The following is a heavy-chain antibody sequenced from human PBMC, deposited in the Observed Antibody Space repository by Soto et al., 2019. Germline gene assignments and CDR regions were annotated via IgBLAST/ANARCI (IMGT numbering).Heavy chain of an antibody. V-gene: IGHV3-23*01. Sequence: EVQLLESGGGLVQPGGSLRLSCAAAEFTFSNYAMSWVRQAPGKGLEWVSAISYGGGTTYYADSVKGRFTISRDNSKNTLYLQMNSLRAEDTAVYYCAKNPGYYYDSTGYHVDYGGQGTLVTVSS. J-gene: IGHJ4*02. D-gene: IGHD3-22*01. CDR2: ISYGGGTT. CDR1: EFTFSNYA. CDR3: AKNPGYYYDSTGYHVDY.